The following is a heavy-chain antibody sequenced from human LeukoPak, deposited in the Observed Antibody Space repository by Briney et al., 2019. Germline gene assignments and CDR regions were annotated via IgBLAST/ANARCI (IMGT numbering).Heavy chain of an antibody. J-gene: IGHJ2*01. CDR3: ARDPVLRNFWYFDL. CDR2: IYTSGST. D-gene: IGHD5-12*01. Sequence: SETLSLTCTFSGGSISSYYWSWIRQPAGKGLEWIGRIYTSGSTNYNPSLKSRVTMSVDTSKNQFSLKLSSVTAADTAVYYCARDPVLRNFWYFDLWGSGTLVTVSS. V-gene: IGHV4-4*07. CDR1: GGSISSYY.